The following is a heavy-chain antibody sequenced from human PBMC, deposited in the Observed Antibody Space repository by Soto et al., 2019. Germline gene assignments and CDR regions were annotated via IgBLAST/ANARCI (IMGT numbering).Heavy chain of an antibody. CDR1: GGSISSYY. CDR2: IYYSGST. V-gene: IGHV4-59*01. D-gene: IGHD3-10*01. CDR3: ARVVYDPRGYYYMDV. J-gene: IGHJ6*03. Sequence: QVQLQESGPGLVKPSETMSITCTVSGGSISSYYWSWIRQPPGKGLEWIGYIYYSGSTNYNPSLKSRVTISVDTSKYQFSLKLSSVTAADTAVDYCARVVYDPRGYYYMDVWGKGTTVTVAS.